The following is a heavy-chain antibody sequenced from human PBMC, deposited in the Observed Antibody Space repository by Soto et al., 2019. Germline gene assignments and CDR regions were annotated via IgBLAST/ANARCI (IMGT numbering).Heavy chain of an antibody. CDR2: INPNSGGT. J-gene: IGHJ4*02. CDR1: GYTFIGYY. V-gene: IGHV1-2*02. D-gene: IGHD3-10*01. Sequence: QVQLVQSGAEVKKPGASVKVSCKASGYTFIGYYIHWVRQAPGQGLEWMGWINPNSGGTNSAQKFQGRVTMTRETSISTAYMELSSLTSDDTAVYYCARKTDGSGTHPRAFYFDYWGQGTLVTLSS. CDR3: ARKTDGSGTHPRAFYFDY.